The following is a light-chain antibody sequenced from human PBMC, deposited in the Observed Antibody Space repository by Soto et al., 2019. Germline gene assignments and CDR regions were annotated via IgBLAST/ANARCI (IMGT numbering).Light chain of an antibody. CDR1: SSDVGGSNY. J-gene: IGLJ1*01. CDR2: EVS. CDR3: SSYTSTNTYV. V-gene: IGLV2-14*01. Sequence: QSALTQPASVSGSPGQSITIPCTGTSSDVGGSNYVSWYQQYPGKAPKLMIYEVSNRPSGVSNRFSGSKSGNTASLSISGLQAEDEADYYCSSYTSTNTYVFGTGTKLTVL.